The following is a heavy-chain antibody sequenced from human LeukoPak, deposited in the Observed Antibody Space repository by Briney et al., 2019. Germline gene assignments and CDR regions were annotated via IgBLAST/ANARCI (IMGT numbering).Heavy chain of an antibody. CDR2: ISHDGSNR. D-gene: IGHD3-22*01. Sequence: PGGSLRLTCAGSGFTFSTYGMHWVRQAPGKGLEWVAVISHDGSNRYYGDSVKGRFTISRDNSKNTLHLQTSSLRAEDTAVYYCAKDFSYDSSAPWVGGQGPLVTVSS. J-gene: IGHJ4*02. CDR3: AKDFSYDSSAPWV. CDR1: GFTFSTYG. V-gene: IGHV3-30*18.